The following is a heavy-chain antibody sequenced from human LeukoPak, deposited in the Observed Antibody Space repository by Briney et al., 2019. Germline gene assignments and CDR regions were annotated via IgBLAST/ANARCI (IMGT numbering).Heavy chain of an antibody. Sequence: ASVKVSCKASGYTFTGYYMHWARQAPGQGLEWMGWINPNSGNTHYAQKFQDRVTMTRDTSISTAYMELNSLRSDDTAVCYCAREGAAAEDVNWFDPWGQGTLVTVSS. D-gene: IGHD6-25*01. J-gene: IGHJ5*02. CDR3: AREGAAAEDVNWFDP. CDR2: INPNSGNT. V-gene: IGHV1-2*02. CDR1: GYTFTGYY.